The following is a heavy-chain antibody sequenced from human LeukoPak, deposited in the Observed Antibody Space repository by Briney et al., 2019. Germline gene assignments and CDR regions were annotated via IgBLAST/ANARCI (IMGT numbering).Heavy chain of an antibody. CDR1: GFTFSTSA. Sequence: GGSLRLSCAASGFTFSTSAICWARQAPGKGLEWVSGISGNGDNTYYADSVKGRFTISRDNSKNTLSLQMNSLRAEDTAVYYCARVANYGGNAYYSVYWGQGTLVTVSS. D-gene: IGHD4-23*01. CDR2: ISGNGDNT. V-gene: IGHV3-23*01. J-gene: IGHJ4*02. CDR3: ARVANYGGNAYYSVY.